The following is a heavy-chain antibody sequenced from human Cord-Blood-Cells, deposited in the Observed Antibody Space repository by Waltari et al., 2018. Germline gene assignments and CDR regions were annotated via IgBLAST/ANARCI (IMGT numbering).Heavy chain of an antibody. CDR3: ARDMSGSFQH. CDR1: GFTFSSFS. D-gene: IGHD3-10*01. Sequence: EVQLVESGGGLVQPGGSLRLSCAASGFTFSSFSMTWVRQAPGKRLEWVSYISSSSSTIYNADSVKGRFTISRDNAKNSLYLQMNSLRDEDTAVYYCARDMSGSFQHWGQGTLVTVSS. J-gene: IGHJ1*01. V-gene: IGHV3-48*02. CDR2: ISSSSSTI.